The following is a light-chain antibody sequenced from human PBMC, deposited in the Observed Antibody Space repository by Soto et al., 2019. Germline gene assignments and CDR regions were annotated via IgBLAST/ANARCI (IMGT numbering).Light chain of an antibody. J-gene: IGKJ1*01. CDR3: QHYNSYSEA. Sequence: DIQMTQSPSSLSASVGDRVTITCRASQSISNHVNWYQQKPGKAPNLLIYVASTLQTGVPSRFSGDGSGTDFTLTISSLQPDDFATYSCQHYNSYSEAFGQGTKV. V-gene: IGKV1-39*01. CDR2: VAS. CDR1: QSISNH.